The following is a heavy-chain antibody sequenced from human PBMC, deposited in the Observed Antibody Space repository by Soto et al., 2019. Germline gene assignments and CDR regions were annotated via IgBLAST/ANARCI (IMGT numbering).Heavy chain of an antibody. J-gene: IGHJ3*02. Sequence: QVQLQESGPGLVKPSETLSLTCTVSGGSIISYYWSWIRQPPGKGLELIGYIYNSDNTNYNPSLKSRVTISVDTSKNQFSLKLSSVTAADTAVYYCARGVIGHAFDIWGQGTMVTVSS. V-gene: IGHV4-59*01. CDR2: IYNSDNT. CDR1: GGSIISYY. CDR3: ARGVIGHAFDI.